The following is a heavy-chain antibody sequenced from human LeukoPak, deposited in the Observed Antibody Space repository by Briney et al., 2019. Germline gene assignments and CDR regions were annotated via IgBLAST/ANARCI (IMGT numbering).Heavy chain of an antibody. D-gene: IGHD1-1*01. V-gene: IGHV3-7*01. J-gene: IGHJ6*02. CDR2: IKKDGSEE. CDR3: ATYDNWVAGDV. Sequence: GGSLRLSCAASEFTFSDYWMSWGRQAPGKGPERGANIKKDGSEEHYVDSVKGRFTVSRENAKNSLFLQMNSLRVEDTAVYYCATYDNWVAGDVWGQGTSVSVSS. CDR1: EFTFSDYW.